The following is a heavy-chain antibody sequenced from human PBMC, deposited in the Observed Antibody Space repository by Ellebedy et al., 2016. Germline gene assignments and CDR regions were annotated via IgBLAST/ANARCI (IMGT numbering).Heavy chain of an antibody. CDR2: MSPNNGDT. D-gene: IGHD2-8*01. V-gene: IGHV1-8*01. CDR3: VTGNDEDY. Sequence: ASVKVSCKASGYSFTIYDINWVRQAPGQGLEWMGWMSPNNGDTGYAQNYQGRVTMTRDTSISTAYMEFSSLRSEDTAIYNCVTGNDEDYWGQGTLVTVSS. J-gene: IGHJ4*02. CDR1: GYSFTIYD.